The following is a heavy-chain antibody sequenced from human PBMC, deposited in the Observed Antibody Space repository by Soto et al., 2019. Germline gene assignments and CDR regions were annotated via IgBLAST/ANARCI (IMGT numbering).Heavy chain of an antibody. Sequence: GGSLRLSCAASGFTFSDYAMSWVRQAPGKGLEWVSDISTSSTTIHYADSVKGRFTISRDNAKNSLYLQMNSLRAEDTAVYYCVMGYYFDYWGQGTLVTVSS. CDR3: VMGYYFDY. D-gene: IGHD2-8*01. V-gene: IGHV3-48*01. J-gene: IGHJ4*02. CDR1: GFTFSDYA. CDR2: ISTSSTTI.